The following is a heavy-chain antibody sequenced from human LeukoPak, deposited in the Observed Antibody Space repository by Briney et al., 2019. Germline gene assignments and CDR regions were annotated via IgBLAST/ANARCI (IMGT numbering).Heavy chain of an antibody. CDR2: IRYDGSNK. CDR3: AKGSKEVLFTRDHYMDV. V-gene: IGHV3-30*02. D-gene: IGHD3-3*01. Sequence: RPGGSLRLSCAVSGFTFSSYAMHWVRQAPGKGLEWVAFIRYDGSNKYYADSVKGRFTISRDNSKNTLYLQMNSLRAEDTAVYYCAKGSKEVLFTRDHYMDVWGKGTTVTISS. CDR1: GFTFSSYA. J-gene: IGHJ6*03.